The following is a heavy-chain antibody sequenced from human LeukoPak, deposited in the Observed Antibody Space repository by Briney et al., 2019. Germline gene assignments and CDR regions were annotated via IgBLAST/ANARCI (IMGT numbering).Heavy chain of an antibody. D-gene: IGHD1-14*01. CDR3: ARDQSPETGLTNFDY. CDR2: ISFDGSNE. J-gene: IGHJ4*02. CDR1: GFTFSSYG. V-gene: IGHV3-30*03. Sequence: GGSLRLSCAASGFTFSSYGMHWVRQSPGRGLEWVSFISFDGSNEFYADSLKGRFTISRDNAKNSLYLQMNSLRAEDTAVYYCARDQSPETGLTNFDYWGQGTLVTVSS.